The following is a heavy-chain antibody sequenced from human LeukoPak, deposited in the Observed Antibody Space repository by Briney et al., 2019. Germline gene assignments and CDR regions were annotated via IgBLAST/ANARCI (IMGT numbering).Heavy chain of an antibody. Sequence: PGGTLRLSCAASGLTFSSYGMSWVRQAPGKGLEWVSAISGSGGSTYYADSVKGRFTISRDNAKNSLYLQMNSLRAEDTAVYYCAKTGVNLLRPRVGYYDFWSGYSPFDYWGQGTLVTVSS. CDR3: AKTGVNLLRPRVGYYDFWSGYSPFDY. CDR2: ISGSGGST. CDR1: GLTFSSYG. V-gene: IGHV3-23*01. J-gene: IGHJ4*02. D-gene: IGHD3-3*01.